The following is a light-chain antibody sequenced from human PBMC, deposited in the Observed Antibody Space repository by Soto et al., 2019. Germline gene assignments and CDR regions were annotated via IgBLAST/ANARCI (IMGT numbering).Light chain of an antibody. V-gene: IGKV3-20*01. CDR1: QSVRSSY. Sequence: EIVLTQSPGTLSLSPGERATLSCRASQSVRSSYLAWYQQKLGQAPRLLIYGVSNRATGIPDRFSGSGSGTVFTLTIRIQEAEDFAVYYCQQYGTPPMTFGQGTKLEIK. J-gene: IGKJ1*01. CDR2: GVS. CDR3: QQYGTPPMT.